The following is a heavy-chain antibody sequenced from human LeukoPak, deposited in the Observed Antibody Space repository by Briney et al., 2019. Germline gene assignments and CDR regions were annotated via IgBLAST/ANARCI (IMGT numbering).Heavy chain of an antibody. J-gene: IGHJ4*02. CDR3: ARNGYTSGWYRN. CDR1: GFTVSSNY. V-gene: IGHV3-53*01. Sequence: GGSLRLSCAASGFTVSSNYMSWVRQAPGEGLEWVSTIYSGGSTYYADSVKGRFTISRDNSKNTLYLQMNSLRGEDTAVYYCARNGYTSGWYRNWGQGTLVTVSS. CDR2: IYSGGST. D-gene: IGHD6-19*01.